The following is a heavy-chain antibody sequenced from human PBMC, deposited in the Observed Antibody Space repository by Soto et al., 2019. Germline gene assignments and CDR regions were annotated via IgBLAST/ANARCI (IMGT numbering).Heavy chain of an antibody. J-gene: IGHJ5*02. Sequence: SETLSLTCAVSGGSITNNAYSWGWIRQPPGKGLEWIGYIFHTGSTYYNPSLQSRVTLSVDRSKNQFSLQLSSVTAADTAVYYCARGGIYCSGGNCYAGAQYTWFDPWGHGTQVTVSS. CDR1: GGSITNNAYS. V-gene: IGHV4-30-2*01. D-gene: IGHD2-15*01. CDR3: ARGGIYCSGGNCYAGAQYTWFDP. CDR2: IFHTGST.